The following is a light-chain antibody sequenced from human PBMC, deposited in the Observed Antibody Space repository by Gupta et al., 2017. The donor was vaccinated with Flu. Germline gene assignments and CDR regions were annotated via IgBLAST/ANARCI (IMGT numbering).Light chain of an antibody. CDR2: KAS. V-gene: IGKV1-5*03. J-gene: IGKJ1*01. Sequence: SPSKLSASVGDRFTSTCRDSKSISRWLAWEQQKPEKAPKLMIYKASREERGATSRFRGRGASKEFTLTSSRPQTDVFANYYDQQYNSYWTFGQGTKVEIK. CDR1: KSISRW. CDR3: QQYNSYWT.